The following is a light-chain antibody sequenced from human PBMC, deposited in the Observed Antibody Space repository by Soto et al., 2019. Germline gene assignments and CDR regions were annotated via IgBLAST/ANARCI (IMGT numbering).Light chain of an antibody. J-gene: IGKJ5*01. CDR1: QSVSSN. V-gene: IGKV3D-15*01. CDR2: DAS. Sequence: EIVMTQSPATLSVSPGERATLSCRASQSVSSNLAWYQQKPGQAPRLLIYDASTRATGIPARFSGSGSGTEFTLTISSLQSEDFAVSYCQQYNDWPHFTFGQGTRLEIK. CDR3: QQYNDWPHFT.